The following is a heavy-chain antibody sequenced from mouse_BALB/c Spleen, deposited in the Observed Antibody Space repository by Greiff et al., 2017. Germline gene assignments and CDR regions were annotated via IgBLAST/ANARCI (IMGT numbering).Heavy chain of an antibody. D-gene: IGHD2-1*01. CDR1: GYSITSDYA. Sequence: VQLQQSGPGLVKPSQSLSLTCTVTGYSITSDYAWNWIRQFPGNKLEWMGYISYSGSTSYNPSLKSRISITRDTSKNQFFLQLNSVTTEDTATYYCARRGDGNYGAWFAYWGQGTLVTVSA. J-gene: IGHJ3*01. CDR2: ISYSGST. CDR3: ARRGDGNYGAWFAY. V-gene: IGHV3-2*02.